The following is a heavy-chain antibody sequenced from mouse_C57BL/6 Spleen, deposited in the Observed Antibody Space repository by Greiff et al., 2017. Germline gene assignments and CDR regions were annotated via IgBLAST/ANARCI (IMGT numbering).Heavy chain of an antibody. CDR3: ARAVITTVVAEENAMDY. D-gene: IGHD1-1*01. V-gene: IGHV1-50*01. CDR2: IDPSDSYT. Sequence: QVQLQQPGAELVKPGASVKLSCKASGYTFTSYWMQWVKQRPGQGLEWIGEIDPSDSYTNYNQKFKGKATLTVDTSSSTAYMQLSSLTSEDSAVYYCARAVITTVVAEENAMDYWGQGTSVTVSS. CDR1: GYTFTSYW. J-gene: IGHJ4*01.